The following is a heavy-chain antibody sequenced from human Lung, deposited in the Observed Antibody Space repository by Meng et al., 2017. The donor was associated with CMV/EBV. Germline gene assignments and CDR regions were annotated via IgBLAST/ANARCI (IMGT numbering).Heavy chain of an antibody. Sequence: SCGIHGGSLSGYYWSWIRQTPGKGLEWIGEIRHSGDITNYNPSLKSRVTISIDTSKKQFSLKLSAVTAADTAVYYCARQYSSSYYSDYWGQGTLVTVSS. CDR1: GGSLSGYY. CDR2: IRHSGDIT. V-gene: IGHV4-34*01. CDR3: ARQYSSSYYSDY. J-gene: IGHJ4*02. D-gene: IGHD6-6*01.